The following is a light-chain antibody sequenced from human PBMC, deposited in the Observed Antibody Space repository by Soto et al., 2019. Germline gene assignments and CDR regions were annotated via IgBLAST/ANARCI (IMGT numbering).Light chain of an antibody. Sequence: DIQRTQSPSSVSASVGDTVTITCRSSQSISSWLAWYQQKPGXAPKLLIYAASTLQSGVPSRFSGSGFGTDFTLTITSLQPEDFATYYCQQANSFPQTFGQATKVDIK. CDR2: AAS. CDR3: QQANSFPQT. J-gene: IGKJ1*01. V-gene: IGKV1-12*01. CDR1: QSISSW.